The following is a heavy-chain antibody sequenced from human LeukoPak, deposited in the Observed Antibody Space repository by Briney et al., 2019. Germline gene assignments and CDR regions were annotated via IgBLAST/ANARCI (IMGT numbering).Heavy chain of an antibody. CDR3: AKLGLRKYDNNEGAHY. D-gene: IGHD3-22*01. J-gene: IGHJ4*02. V-gene: IGHV3-23*01. CDR2: ISINSDHT. CDR1: GFTFSNYA. Sequence: GASLRLSCAASGFTFSNYAMAWVRQAPGKGLEWVSSISINSDHTPYAESVKGRFTISRDNSKNTLYLQMNSLRAEDTAVYYCAKLGLRKYDNNEGAHYWGQGTLVTVSS.